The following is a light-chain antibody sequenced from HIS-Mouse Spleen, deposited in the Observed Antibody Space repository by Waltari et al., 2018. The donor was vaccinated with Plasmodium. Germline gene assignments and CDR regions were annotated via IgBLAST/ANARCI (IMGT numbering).Light chain of an antibody. Sequence: DIVITQSPATLSVSPAERDTLSCRASQSVSSNFAWYQQKPGQAPRLLIYGASTRATGIPARFSGSGSGTEFTLTISSLQSEDFAVYYCQQYNNWSFTFGPGNKVDIK. J-gene: IGKJ3*01. V-gene: IGKV3-15*01. CDR3: QQYNNWSFT. CDR2: GAS. CDR1: QSVSSN.